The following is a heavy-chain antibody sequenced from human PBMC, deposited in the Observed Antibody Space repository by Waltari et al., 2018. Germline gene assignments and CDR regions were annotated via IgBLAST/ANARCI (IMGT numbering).Heavy chain of an antibody. CDR2: ISAYNGNT. CDR1: GYTFTSYG. Sequence: QVQLVQSGAEVKKPGASVKVSCKASGYTFTSYGISWVRQAPGQGLEWMGWISAYNGNTNYAQKLQGRVTMTTDTSTSTAYMGLRSLRSDDTAVYYCARDRYNWNYVSNYYYGMDVWGQGTTVTVSS. D-gene: IGHD1-7*01. J-gene: IGHJ6*02. CDR3: ARDRYNWNYVSNYYYGMDV. V-gene: IGHV1-18*01.